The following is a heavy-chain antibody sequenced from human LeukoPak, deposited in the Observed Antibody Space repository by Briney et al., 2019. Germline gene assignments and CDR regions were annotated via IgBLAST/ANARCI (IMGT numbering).Heavy chain of an antibody. CDR1: GGSISSTNW. D-gene: IGHD6-19*01. CDR3: ARDKRYSSGWVDY. CDR2: IYHTGTT. V-gene: IGHV4-4*02. J-gene: IGHJ4*02. Sequence: PSGTLSLTCAVSGGSISSTNWWSWVRQPPGKGLEWIGEIYHTGTTNYNPSLKSRVTISVDMSKNQFSLKLSSVTAADTAVYYCARDKRYSSGWVDYWGQGTLVTVSS.